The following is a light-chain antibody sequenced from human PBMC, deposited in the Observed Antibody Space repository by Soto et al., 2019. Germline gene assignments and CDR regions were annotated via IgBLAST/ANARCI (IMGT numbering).Light chain of an antibody. J-gene: IGKJ2*01. CDR1: QSVTHNY. CDR3: EHDSSSRT. CDR2: GAS. V-gene: IGKV3-20*01. Sequence: EIVLTQSPGTLSLSPGERATLSCRASQSVTHNYLDWYQQKPVQAPRLLIFGASGSGTGVPDRFSGSGSGTDFTLSIGRLEPVAFAVYECEHDSSSRTFGQGTRVEIK.